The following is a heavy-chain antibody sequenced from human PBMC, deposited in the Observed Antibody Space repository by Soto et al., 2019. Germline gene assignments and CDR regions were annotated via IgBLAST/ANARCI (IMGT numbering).Heavy chain of an antibody. V-gene: IGHV3-23*01. Sequence: GSLRLSCAASGFTLDTYAMTWVRQAPGKGLEWVSIINGGGSDTTFYADSVKGRFTISRDNSKSTLFLQMNSLRVEDTAVYFCAKGGYCSSTNCFYYFDDWGQGTLVTVSS. CDR3: AKGGYCSSTNCFYYFDD. CDR1: GFTLDTYA. J-gene: IGHJ4*02. D-gene: IGHD2-2*01. CDR2: INGGGSDTT.